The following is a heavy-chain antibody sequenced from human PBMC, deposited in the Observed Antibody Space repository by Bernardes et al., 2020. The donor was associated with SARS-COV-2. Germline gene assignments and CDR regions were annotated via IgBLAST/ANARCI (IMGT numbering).Heavy chain of an antibody. CDR3: ARGSGGHNGYDY. V-gene: IGHV1-8*01. CDR2: MNPNSGNT. J-gene: IGHJ4*02. Sequence: ASVKVSCKASGYTFTSYDINWVRQATGQGLEWMGWMNPNSGNTGFAQKFQGRVTMTRNTSISTAYMELSSLRSEDTAVYFCARGSGGHNGYDYWGQGTLVTVSA. D-gene: IGHD1-20*01. CDR1: GYTFTSYD.